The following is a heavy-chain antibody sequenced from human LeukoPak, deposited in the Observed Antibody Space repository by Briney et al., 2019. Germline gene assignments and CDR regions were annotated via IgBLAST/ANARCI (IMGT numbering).Heavy chain of an antibody. CDR1: GGSIISSSYY. J-gene: IGHJ4*02. D-gene: IGHD2-15*01. CDR3: ARHRPFPDIVVVVAAIFYFDY. V-gene: IGHV4-39*01. Sequence: SETLSLTCTVSGGSIISSSYYWGWIRQPPGKGLEWIGSIYYSGSTYYNPSLKSRVTISVDTSKNQFSLKLSSVTAADTAVYYCARHRPFPDIVVVVAAIFYFDYWGQGTLVTVSS. CDR2: IYYSGST.